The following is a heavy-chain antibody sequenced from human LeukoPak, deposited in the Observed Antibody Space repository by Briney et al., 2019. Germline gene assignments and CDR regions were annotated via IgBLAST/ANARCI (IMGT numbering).Heavy chain of an antibody. Sequence: HPAGSLRLSCAASGLSVSSTYMTWVRQAPGKGLEWVSVIYSGGGTNYADSLKGRFSISRDNSKNTLYLQMNSLRAEDTAVYYCVGEDKYWGQGTLVPVSS. CDR3: VGEDKY. J-gene: IGHJ4*02. D-gene: IGHD2-15*01. V-gene: IGHV3-53*01. CDR1: GLSVSSTY. CDR2: IYSGGGT.